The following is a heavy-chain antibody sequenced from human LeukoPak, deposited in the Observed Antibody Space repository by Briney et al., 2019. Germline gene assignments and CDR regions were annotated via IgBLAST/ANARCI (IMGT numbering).Heavy chain of an antibody. CDR1: GGSISSSSYY. Sequence: SETLSLTCTVSGGSISSSSYYWGWIRQPPGKGLEWIGSIYYSGSTYYNPSLKSRVTISVDTSKDQFSLKLSSVTAADTAVYYCARDGVVGGWFGAWFYWGQGTLVTVSS. J-gene: IGHJ4*02. CDR3: ARDGVVGGWFGAWFY. CDR2: IYYSGST. V-gene: IGHV4-39*07. D-gene: IGHD3-10*01.